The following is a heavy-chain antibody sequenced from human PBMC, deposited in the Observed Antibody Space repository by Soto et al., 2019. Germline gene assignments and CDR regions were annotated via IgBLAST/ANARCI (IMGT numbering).Heavy chain of an antibody. J-gene: IGHJ6*02. Sequence: GSLRLSCAASGFTFSGSAMPWVRQASGKGLEWVGRIRSKPNSYATAYAASVKGRFTISRDDSKNTAYLRMNSLKTEDTAVYYCTSHSKGYDYWSGYPTFAMDVWGQGTTVTVSS. CDR1: GFTFSGSA. CDR3: TSHSKGYDYWSGYPTFAMDV. V-gene: IGHV3-73*01. CDR2: IRSKPNSYAT. D-gene: IGHD3-3*01.